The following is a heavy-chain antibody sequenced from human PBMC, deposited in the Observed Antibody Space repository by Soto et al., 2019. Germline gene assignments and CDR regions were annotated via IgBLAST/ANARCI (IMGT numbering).Heavy chain of an antibody. V-gene: IGHV3-23*01. CDR2: ISGSGGST. J-gene: IGHJ4*02. CDR3: AKDKWRGVVVVAAPDY. CDR1: GFTFSSYA. D-gene: IGHD2-15*01. Sequence: EVQLLESGGGLVQPGGSLRLSCAAAGFTFSSYAMSWVRQAPGKGLEWVSAISGSGGSTYYADSVKGRFTISRDNSKNTLYLQMNSLRAEDTAVYYCAKDKWRGVVVVAAPDYWGQGTLVTVSS.